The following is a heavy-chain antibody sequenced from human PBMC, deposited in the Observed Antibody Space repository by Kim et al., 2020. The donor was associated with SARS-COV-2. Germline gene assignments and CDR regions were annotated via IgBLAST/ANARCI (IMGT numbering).Heavy chain of an antibody. V-gene: IGHV3-23*01. Sequence: GGSLRLSCAASGFTFSSFAMSWVRQASGKGLEWVSVISGSGARTYYADSVKGRFTISRDNSKNTLYLQMNGLRADDTALYYCAQQWRLDYWGQGTLVTVSS. CDR2: ISGSGART. CDR1: GFTFSSFA. CDR3: AQQWRLDY. J-gene: IGHJ4*02. D-gene: IGHD6-19*01.